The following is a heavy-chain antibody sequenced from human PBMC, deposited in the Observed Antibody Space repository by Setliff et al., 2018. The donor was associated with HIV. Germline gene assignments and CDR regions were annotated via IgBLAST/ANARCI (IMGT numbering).Heavy chain of an antibody. CDR1: GYSISSGYY. CDR2: IYHSGST. J-gene: IGHJ4*02. Sequence: PSETLSLTCAVSGYSISSGYYWGWIRQPPGKGLEWIGSIYHSGSTYYNPSLKSRVTISADTSKNQFSLKLSSVTVADTAVYHGARNAGLLWFGELWRGGEYYFDSWGQGTLVTVSS. V-gene: IGHV4-38-2*01. CDR3: ARNAGLLWFGELWRGGEYYFDS. D-gene: IGHD3-10*01.